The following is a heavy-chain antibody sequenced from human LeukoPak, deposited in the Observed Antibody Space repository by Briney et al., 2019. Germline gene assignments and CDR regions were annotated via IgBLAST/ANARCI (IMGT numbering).Heavy chain of an antibody. V-gene: IGHV3-48*01. CDR1: GFTFSTYS. D-gene: IGHD6-19*01. J-gene: IGHJ4*02. Sequence: GGSLRLSCAAAGFTFSTYSMNWVRQAPGKGLEWVSYISRDSSSIYYAASVKGRFTISRDNGKYSLYLQMNSLRAADTAVYYCARDPAGAGIYYDYWGQGTLVTVSS. CDR2: ISRDSSSI. CDR3: ARDPAGAGIYYDY.